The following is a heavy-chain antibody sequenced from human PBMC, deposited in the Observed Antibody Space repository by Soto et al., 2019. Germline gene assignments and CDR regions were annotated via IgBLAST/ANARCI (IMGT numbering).Heavy chain of an antibody. CDR1: GFTFSSYS. CDR2: ISSSSSYI. CDR3: ASHPRDSSGYWYYCDY. V-gene: IGHV3-21*01. D-gene: IGHD3-22*01. Sequence: EVQLVESGGGLVKPGGSLRLSCAASGFTFSSYSINWVRQAPGKGLEWVSSISSSSSYIYYADSVKGRFTISRDNAMNSLYLQMNSLRAEDTAVYYCASHPRDSSGYWYYCDYWCQGTLVTVSS. J-gene: IGHJ4*02.